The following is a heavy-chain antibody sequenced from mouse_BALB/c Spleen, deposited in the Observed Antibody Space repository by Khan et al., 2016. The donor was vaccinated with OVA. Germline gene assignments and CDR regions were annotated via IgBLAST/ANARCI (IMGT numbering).Heavy chain of an antibody. V-gene: IGHV9-1*02. CDR3: ARFRDYYGSSSDYFDY. J-gene: IGHJ2*01. Sequence: QIQLVQSGPELKKPGETVKISCKASVYTFINYGMNWVKQAPGKGLKWMGWINTYTGEPTYADDFKGRFAFSLETSASTAYLQINNLKNEDMATXVCARFRDYYGSSSDYFDYWGQGTTLTVSS. CDR1: VYTFINYG. CDR2: INTYTGEP. D-gene: IGHD1-1*01.